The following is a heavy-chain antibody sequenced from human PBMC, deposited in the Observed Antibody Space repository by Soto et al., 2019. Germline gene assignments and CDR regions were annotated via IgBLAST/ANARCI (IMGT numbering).Heavy chain of an antibody. D-gene: IGHD1-26*01. J-gene: IGHJ3*01. V-gene: IGHV3-33*03. CDR3: ARAEYTGSYFDACDV. CDR2: IWYDGSNK. Sequence: GGSLRLSCAASGFSFSSYGMHWVRQAPGKGLDWVAVIWYDGSNKYYAESVKGRFTISRDNSKNTLYVQMNSLTVEDTAVYYCARAEYTGSYFDACDVWGQGTMVTVSS. CDR1: GFSFSSYG.